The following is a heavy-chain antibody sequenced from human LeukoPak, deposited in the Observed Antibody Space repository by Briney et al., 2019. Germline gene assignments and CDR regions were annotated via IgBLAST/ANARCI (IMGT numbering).Heavy chain of an antibody. V-gene: IGHV4-39*07. CDR2: VHYSGGS. J-gene: IGHJ4*02. CDR3: ARVTPAGAWLGYFDY. Sequence: SETLSLTRTVSGGSISSSTYYWGWIRQSPGKGLEWIGSVHYSGGSYYSPSLKSRVTISLNTSKNQFSLKLSSVTAADTAVYYCARVTPAGAWLGYFDYWGQGTLVTVSS. D-gene: IGHD6-19*01. CDR1: GGSISSSTYY.